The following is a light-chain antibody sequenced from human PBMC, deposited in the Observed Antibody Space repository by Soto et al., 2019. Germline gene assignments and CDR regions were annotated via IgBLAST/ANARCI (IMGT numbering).Light chain of an antibody. CDR2: GSS. CDR3: QLRDSCPQLT. Sequence: ILLTQSPATLSLSPGERATISCRASQSVGSSLAWFQQKPGQAPRLLICGSSNRATGSPASFCRSGSSTDDSPPIISLQTAEDSAYYCQLRDSCPQLTFGDGTKVDIK. V-gene: IGKV3-11*01. CDR1: QSVGSS. J-gene: IGKJ4*01.